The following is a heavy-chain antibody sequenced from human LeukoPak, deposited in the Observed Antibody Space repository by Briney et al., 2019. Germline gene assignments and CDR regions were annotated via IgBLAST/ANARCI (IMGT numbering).Heavy chain of an antibody. V-gene: IGHV3-30*03. Sequence: PGGSLRLSCAASGFTFSSYGMHWVRQAPGRGLEWVAVISYDGSKKYYADSVKGRFTISRDNAKNSLYLQMNSLRAEDTAVYYCAREARYRGAFDIWGQGTMVTVSS. CDR3: AREARYRGAFDI. J-gene: IGHJ3*02. CDR2: ISYDGSKK. CDR1: GFTFSSYG. D-gene: IGHD1-26*01.